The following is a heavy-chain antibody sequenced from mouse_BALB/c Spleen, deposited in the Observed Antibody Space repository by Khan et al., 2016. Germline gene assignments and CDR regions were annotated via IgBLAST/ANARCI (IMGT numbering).Heavy chain of an antibody. CDR3: ATGTDY. CDR1: GFTFSSYA. D-gene: IGHD4-1*01. CDR2: ISSGGIYT. Sequence: EVELVESGGGLVKPGGSLKLSCAASGFTFSSYAMSWVRQTPETRPEWVANISSGGIYTYYPDSVKGRFTFSRDNAKNTLYLQMSSLRSEDTAMYYCATGTDYWGQGTTLTVSS. J-gene: IGHJ2*01. V-gene: IGHV5-9-3*01.